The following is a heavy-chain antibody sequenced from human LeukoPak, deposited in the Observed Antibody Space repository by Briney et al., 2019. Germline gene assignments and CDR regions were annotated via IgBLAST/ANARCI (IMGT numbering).Heavy chain of an antibody. CDR2: ISSSGSAI. D-gene: IGHD3-3*01. CDR1: GFTFRMYA. V-gene: IGHV3-48*04. J-gene: IGHJ3*02. Sequence: GGSLRLSCTASGFTFRMYAMSWVRQAPGKGLEWVSYISSSGSAIYYADSVKGRFTISRDNAKNSLYLQMNSLRAEDTAVYYCARVLSLEWLARDAFDIWGQGTMVTVSS. CDR3: ARVLSLEWLARDAFDI.